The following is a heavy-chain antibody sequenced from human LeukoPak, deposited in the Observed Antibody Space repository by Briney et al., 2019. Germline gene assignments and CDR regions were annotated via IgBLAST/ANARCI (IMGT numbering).Heavy chain of an antibody. J-gene: IGHJ6*03. Sequence: GASVKVSCKASGYTFTSYGISWVRQAPGQGLEWMGWISAYNGNTNYAQKLQGRVTMTTDTSTSTAYMELRSLRSDDTAVYYCARLTIFGVFDYYYMDVWGKGTTVTVSS. D-gene: IGHD3-3*01. V-gene: IGHV1-18*01. CDR2: ISAYNGNT. CDR3: ARLTIFGVFDYYYMDV. CDR1: GYTFTSYG.